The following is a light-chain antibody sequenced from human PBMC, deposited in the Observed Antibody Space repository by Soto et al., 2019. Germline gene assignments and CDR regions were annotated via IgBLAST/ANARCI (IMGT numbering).Light chain of an antibody. V-gene: IGLV8-61*01. Sequence: QTVVTQEPSFSVSPGGTVTLTCGLSSGPVSANYYPSWYQQTPGQAPRTLIYGTNTRSSGVPDRFSGSILGNKAALTITGAQADDESDYFCVLYMGNGIWVFGGGTQLTVL. CDR2: GTN. CDR3: VLYMGNGIWV. J-gene: IGLJ3*02. CDR1: SGPVSANYY.